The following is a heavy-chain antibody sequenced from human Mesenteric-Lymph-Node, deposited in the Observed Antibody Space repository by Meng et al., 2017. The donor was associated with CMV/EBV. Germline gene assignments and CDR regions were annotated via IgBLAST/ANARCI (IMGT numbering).Heavy chain of an antibody. V-gene: IGHV3-23*01. D-gene: IGHD1-26*01. CDR1: GFTFGSYA. Sequence: GGSLRLSCAASGFTFGSYAMIWVRQAPGKGLEWVSAISGSGGSTYYADSLKGRFTISRDNSKDTLYLQMNSLRADDTAVYYCAKDLYGGSYYPRPFDYWGQGTLVTVSS. CDR2: ISGSGGST. J-gene: IGHJ4*02. CDR3: AKDLYGGSYYPRPFDY.